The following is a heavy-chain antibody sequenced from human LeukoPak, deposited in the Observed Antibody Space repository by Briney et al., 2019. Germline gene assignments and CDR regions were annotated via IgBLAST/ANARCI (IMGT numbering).Heavy chain of an antibody. CDR3: ARAYDSQGYYQAY. CDR2: IRSKTYGGTT. Sequence: GGSLRLSCTASEFTFGDYAMSWVRQAPGKGLEWVGFIRSKTYGGTTEYAASVKGRFTVSRDDSKSIAYLQMDSLKTEDTAVYYCARAYDSQGYYQAYWGQGTLVTVSS. V-gene: IGHV3-49*04. J-gene: IGHJ4*02. CDR1: EFTFGDYA. D-gene: IGHD3-22*01.